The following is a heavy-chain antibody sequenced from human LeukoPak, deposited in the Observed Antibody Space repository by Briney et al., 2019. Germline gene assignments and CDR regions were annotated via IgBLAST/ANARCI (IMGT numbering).Heavy chain of an antibody. CDR3: ARKGYGGSYYTDY. J-gene: IGHJ4*02. V-gene: IGHV3-21*04. D-gene: IGHD1-26*01. CDR1: GFTFSSYS. CDR2: ISSSSSYI. Sequence: GGSLRLSCAASGFTFSSYSMNWVRQAPGKGLEWVSSISSSSSYIYYADSVKGRFTISRDNAKNSLYLQMNSLRAEDTAVYYCARKGYGGSYYTDYWGQGTLVTVSS.